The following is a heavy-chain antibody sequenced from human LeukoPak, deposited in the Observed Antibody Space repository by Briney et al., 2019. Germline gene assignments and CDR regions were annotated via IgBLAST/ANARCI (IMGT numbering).Heavy chain of an antibody. J-gene: IGHJ4*02. Sequence: SETLSLTCAVYGGSFSGYYWSWIRQPPGEGLEWIGEINHSGSTNYNPSLKSRVTISVDTSKNQFSLKLSSVTAADTAVYYCARQTGSGLFILPGGQGTLVTVSS. CDR1: GGSFSGYY. CDR3: ARQTGSGLFILP. CDR2: INHSGST. D-gene: IGHD3/OR15-3a*01. V-gene: IGHV4-34*01.